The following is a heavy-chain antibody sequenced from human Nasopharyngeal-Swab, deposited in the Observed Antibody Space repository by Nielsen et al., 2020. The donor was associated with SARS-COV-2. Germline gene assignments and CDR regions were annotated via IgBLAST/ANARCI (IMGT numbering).Heavy chain of an antibody. CDR2: ISAYNGNT. CDR3: AREDRGYCSGGSCYKNFDY. J-gene: IGHJ4*02. Sequence: ASLKVSCKASGYTFTSYGISWVRQAPGQGLEWMGWISAYNGNTNYAQKLQGRVTMTTDTSTSTAYMELRSLRSDDTAVYYCAREDRGYCSGGSCYKNFDYWGQGTLVTVSS. CDR1: GYTFTSYG. V-gene: IGHV1-18*01. D-gene: IGHD2-15*01.